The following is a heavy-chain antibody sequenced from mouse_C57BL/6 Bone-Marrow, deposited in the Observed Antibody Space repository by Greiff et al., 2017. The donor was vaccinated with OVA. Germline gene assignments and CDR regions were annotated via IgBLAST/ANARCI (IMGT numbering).Heavy chain of an antibody. D-gene: IGHD3-2*02. CDR2: ISYSGSP. CDR1: GYSLTSAY. Sequence: EVQLQESGPGLAKPSQTLSLTCSVTGYSLTSAYWNWIRKFPGNKLEYMGYISYSGSPYYNPSPKSRISITRDTSKNQYYLQVNYVTTEDTATYYCARYPLDSSGYLDYWGQGTTLTVSS. V-gene: IGHV3-8*01. CDR3: ARYPLDSSGYLDY. J-gene: IGHJ2*01.